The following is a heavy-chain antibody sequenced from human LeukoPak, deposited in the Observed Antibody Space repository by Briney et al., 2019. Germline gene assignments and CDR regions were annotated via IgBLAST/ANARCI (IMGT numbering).Heavy chain of an antibody. CDR3: ATQQLVRFVLRFQH. J-gene: IGHJ1*01. D-gene: IGHD6-13*01. CDR2: FDPEDGET. V-gene: IGHV1-24*01. Sequence: GASVKVSCKVSGYTXTELSMHWVRQAPGKGLEWMGRFDPEDGETIYAQKFQGRVTMTEDTSTNTAYMELSSLRSEDTAVYYCATQQLVRFVLRFQHWGQGTLVTVSS. CDR1: GYTXTELS.